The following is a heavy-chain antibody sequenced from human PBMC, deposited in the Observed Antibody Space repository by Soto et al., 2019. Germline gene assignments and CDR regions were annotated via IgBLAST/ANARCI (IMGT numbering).Heavy chain of an antibody. D-gene: IGHD2-2*01. Sequence: NPGGSLRLSCAASGFSFGSYTMNWVRQAPGKGLEWLSSISSSSSYIYYADSVKGRFTISRDNAKNSLYLQMNSLSAEDTAVYYCARDEATSCYGYWGQGTLVTVS. CDR2: ISSSSSYI. V-gene: IGHV3-21*01. CDR3: ARDEATSCYGY. CDR1: GFSFGSYT. J-gene: IGHJ4*02.